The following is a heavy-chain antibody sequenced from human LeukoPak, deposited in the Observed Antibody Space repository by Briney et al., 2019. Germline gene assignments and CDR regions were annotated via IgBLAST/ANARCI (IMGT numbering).Heavy chain of an antibody. CDR1: GFTFSNAW. J-gene: IGHJ6*04. Sequence: GGSLRLSCAASGFTFSNAWMSWVRQAPGKGLEWVGRIKSKTDGGTTEYAAPVEGRFTISRDDSKNTLYLQMNSLKTEDTAVYCCTTDGGTVTPTGYYYGMDVWGKGTTVTVSS. CDR2: IKSKTDGGTT. V-gene: IGHV3-15*01. CDR3: TTDGGTVTPTGYYYGMDV. D-gene: IGHD4-17*01.